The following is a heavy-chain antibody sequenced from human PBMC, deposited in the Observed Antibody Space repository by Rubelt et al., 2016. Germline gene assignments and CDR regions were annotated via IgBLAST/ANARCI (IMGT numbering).Heavy chain of an antibody. CDR3: ATHYSGLDA. V-gene: IGHV4-39*01. J-gene: IGHJ6*02. CDR1: GGSISSRSYY. Sequence: QLQLQESGPGLVKPSETLSLTCTVSGGSISSRSYYWGWIRKPPGKGLEWIGSIYYSGSTYYKPSLKSRVTISVDPSKNQFALRLSSVTAADTAVYYCATHYSGLDAWGQGTTVTVSS. CDR2: IYYSGST.